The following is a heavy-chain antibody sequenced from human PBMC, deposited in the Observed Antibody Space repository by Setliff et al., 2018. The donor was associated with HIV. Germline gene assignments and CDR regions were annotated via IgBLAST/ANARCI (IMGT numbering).Heavy chain of an antibody. Sequence: PSETLSLTCTVSGGSISSSSYYWDWIRQPPGKSLEWVGSIFYTGSTNYRPSLESRVIVSLDTSKNQFSLKLSSVTAADTAVYYCARLDCSSSSGFVDYWGQGTLVTVSS. V-gene: IGHV4-39*01. CDR1: GGSISSSSYY. J-gene: IGHJ4*02. CDR3: ARLDCSSSSGFVDY. CDR2: IFYTGST. D-gene: IGHD2-2*01.